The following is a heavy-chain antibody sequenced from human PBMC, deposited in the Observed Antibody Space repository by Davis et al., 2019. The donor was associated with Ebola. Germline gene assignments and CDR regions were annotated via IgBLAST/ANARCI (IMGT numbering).Heavy chain of an antibody. D-gene: IGHD4-17*01. CDR1: GFTFSSYW. Sequence: GESLKISCAASGFTFSSYWMSWVRQAPGKGLEWVSYISSSSSTIHYADSVRGRFTISRDNAKSSLYLQMNSLRDEDTAVYYCARETDYNTVTTGHYYYGMDVWGQGTTVTVSS. CDR2: ISSSSSTI. V-gene: IGHV3-48*02. CDR3: ARETDYNTVTTGHYYYGMDV. J-gene: IGHJ6*02.